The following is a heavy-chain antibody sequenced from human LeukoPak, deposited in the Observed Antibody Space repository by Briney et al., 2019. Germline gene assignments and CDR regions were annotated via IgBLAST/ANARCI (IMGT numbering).Heavy chain of an antibody. CDR2: IHHSGST. D-gene: IGHD2-2*01. V-gene: IGHV4-34*01. J-gene: IGHJ4*02. CDR3: ARSPATSWSNFDY. CDR1: IESFCDHY. Sequence: SVSLSLTCAVYIESFCDHYWTWLRQPPGKGLEWIGEIHHSGSTNYRLSLKSRVTISVDRSKDQFSLKLTSVTAADTAVYYCARSPATSWSNFDYWGQGTLVTVSS.